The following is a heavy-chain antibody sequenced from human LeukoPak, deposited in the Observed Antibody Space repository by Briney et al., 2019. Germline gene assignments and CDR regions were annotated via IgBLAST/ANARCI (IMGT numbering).Heavy chain of an antibody. D-gene: IGHD3-10*01. CDR1: GYTITGYY. CDR2: INPNSGGT. J-gene: IGHJ4*02. Sequence: GASVKVFCKASGYTITGYYMHWVRQAPGQGLEWMGWINPNSGGTNYAQKFQGRVTMTRDTSIRTAYMELSRLRSDDTAVYYCARGPSSTYGSGSYYVDYWGQGTLVTVSS. CDR3: ARGPSSTYGSGSYYVDY. V-gene: IGHV1-2*02.